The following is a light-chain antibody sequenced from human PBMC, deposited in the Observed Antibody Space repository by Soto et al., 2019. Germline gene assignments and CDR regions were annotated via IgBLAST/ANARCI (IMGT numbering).Light chain of an antibody. Sequence: DIQMTQSPSSVSASVGDRVTITCRASQVFSSWLAWYQQKPGKAPKLLIYAASSLQSGVPSRFSGSASGTDFTLTISSLRPEDFATYYCQQANSFPYTFGQGTKLEIK. CDR1: QVFSSW. V-gene: IGKV1-12*02. CDR3: QQANSFPYT. J-gene: IGKJ2*01. CDR2: AAS.